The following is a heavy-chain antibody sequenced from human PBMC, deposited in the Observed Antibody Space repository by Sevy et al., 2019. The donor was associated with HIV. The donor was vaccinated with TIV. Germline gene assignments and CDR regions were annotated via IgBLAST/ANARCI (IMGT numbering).Heavy chain of an antibody. V-gene: IGHV1-18*01. J-gene: IGHJ4*02. CDR2: ISAYNGNT. D-gene: IGHD2-15*01. CDR1: GYTFTSCG. CDR3: ARVPICSGGSCYTETWIQLWGEFDY. Sequence: ASVKVSCKASGYTFTSCGISWVRQAPGQGLEWMGWISAYNGNTNYAQKLQGRVTMTTDTSTSTAYMELRSLRSDDTAVYYCARVPICSGGSCYTETWIQLWGEFDYWGQGTLVTVSS.